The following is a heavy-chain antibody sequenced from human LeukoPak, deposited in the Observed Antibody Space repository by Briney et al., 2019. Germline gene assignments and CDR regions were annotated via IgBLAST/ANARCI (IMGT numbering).Heavy chain of an antibody. CDR1: GDSISSGGYY. Sequence: SQTLSLTCTVSGDSISSGGYYWSWIRQHPGKGLEWIGYIYYSGSTYYNPSLKSRVTISVDTSKNQFSLKLSSVTAADTAVYYCAREPIASNASDIWGQGTMVTVSS. CDR2: IYYSGST. CDR3: AREPIASNASDI. J-gene: IGHJ3*02. D-gene: IGHD6-13*01. V-gene: IGHV4-31*03.